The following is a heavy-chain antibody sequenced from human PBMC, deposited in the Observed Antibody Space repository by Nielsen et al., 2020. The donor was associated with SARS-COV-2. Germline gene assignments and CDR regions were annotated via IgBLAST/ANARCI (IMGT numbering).Heavy chain of an antibody. Sequence: GESLKISCAASGFTFSSYAMHWVRQAPGKGLEWVAVISYDGSNKYYADSVKGRFTISRDNSKNTLYLQMNSLRAEDTAVYYCASPRGPMVRGVIKTVDYWGQGTLVTVSS. CDR3: ASPRGPMVRGVIKTVDY. CDR1: GFTFSSYA. CDR2: ISYDGSNK. J-gene: IGHJ4*02. D-gene: IGHD3-10*01. V-gene: IGHV3-30-3*01.